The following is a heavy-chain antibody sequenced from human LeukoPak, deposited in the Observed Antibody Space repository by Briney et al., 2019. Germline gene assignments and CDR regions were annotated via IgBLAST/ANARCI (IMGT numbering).Heavy chain of an antibody. V-gene: IGHV4-61*02. CDR1: GSSISSGDYY. J-gene: IGHJ2*01. D-gene: IGHD6-13*01. Sequence: PSETLSLTCTVSGSSISSGDYYWNWIRQPAGKGLEWIGRIDTSGNTNYKPSLKSRVTMSVDTSKNQFSLKLSSVTAADTAVYYCARVSSSWYQDWYFDLWGRGTLVTVSS. CDR3: ARVSSSWYQDWYFDL. CDR2: IDTSGNT.